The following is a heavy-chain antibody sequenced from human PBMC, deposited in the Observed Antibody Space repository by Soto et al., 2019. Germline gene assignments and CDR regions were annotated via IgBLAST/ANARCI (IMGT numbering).Heavy chain of an antibody. D-gene: IGHD3-10*01. CDR1: GGSISSSSYY. J-gene: IGHJ5*02. CDR3: ARGVPDGSGSYGPHWFDP. CDR2: IFYSGST. Sequence: LSLTCTGSGGSISSSSYYWGWIRQPPGKGLEWIGSIFYSGSTYYNPSLKNRVTISVDTSKNQFSLKLSSVTAADAAVYYCARGVPDGSGSYGPHWFDPWGQGTLVTVSS. V-gene: IGHV4-39*07.